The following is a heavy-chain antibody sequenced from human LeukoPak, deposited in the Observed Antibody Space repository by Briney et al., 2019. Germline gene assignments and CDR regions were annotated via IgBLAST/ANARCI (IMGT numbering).Heavy chain of an antibody. J-gene: IGHJ3*01. V-gene: IGHV5-51*01. CDR2: IYPGDSGP. D-gene: IGHD1-26*01. Sequence: GESLKISCKVSGYSFTSYCIGWVRQMPGRGLEWMGIIYPGDSGPTYSPSCQGQVTISVDKSINTAYLQWSSLQASDTAMYYCGMSGDRVPLQDDVFDVWGQGTMVTVS. CDR1: GYSFTSYC. CDR3: GMSGDRVPLQDDVFDV.